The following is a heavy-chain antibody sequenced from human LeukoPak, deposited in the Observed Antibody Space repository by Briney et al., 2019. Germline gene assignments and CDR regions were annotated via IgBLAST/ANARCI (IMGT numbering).Heavy chain of an antibody. D-gene: IGHD2-15*01. CDR1: GYTFTSYY. V-gene: IGHV1-46*01. CDR3: ASFFWVVAATRNAGLKNYYYYMDV. CDR2: INPSGGST. Sequence: ASVKVSCKASGYTFTSYYMHWVRQAPGQGLEWMGIINPSGGSTSCAQKFQGRVTMTRDMSTSTAYMELSSLRSEDTAVYYCASFFWVVAATRNAGLKNYYYYMDVWGKGTTVTVSS. J-gene: IGHJ6*03.